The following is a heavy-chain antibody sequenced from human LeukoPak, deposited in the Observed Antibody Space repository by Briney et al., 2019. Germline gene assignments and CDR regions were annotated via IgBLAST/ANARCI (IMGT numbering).Heavy chain of an antibody. CDR2: INAGNGNT. CDR1: GYTFTSYA. Sequence: ASVKVSCKASGYTFTSYAMHWVRQAPGQRLEWMGWINAGNGNTKYSQEFQGRVTITRDTSASTAYMELSSLRSEDMAVYYCARGEYSSGWYLDNWFDPWGQGTLVTVSS. J-gene: IGHJ5*02. D-gene: IGHD6-19*01. CDR3: ARGEYSSGWYLDNWFDP. V-gene: IGHV1-3*03.